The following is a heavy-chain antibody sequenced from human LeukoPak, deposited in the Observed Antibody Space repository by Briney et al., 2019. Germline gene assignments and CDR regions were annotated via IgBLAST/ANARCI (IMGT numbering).Heavy chain of an antibody. Sequence: TGGSLRLSCAVSGFTFSSYEMNWVRQAPGKGLEWVSYISSSGSTIYYADSVKGRFTISRDNAKNSLYLQMNSLRAEDTAVYYCARSRYRPIFDYWGQGTLVTVSS. V-gene: IGHV3-48*03. J-gene: IGHJ4*02. D-gene: IGHD5-18*01. CDR3: ARSRYRPIFDY. CDR2: ISSSGSTI. CDR1: GFTFSSYE.